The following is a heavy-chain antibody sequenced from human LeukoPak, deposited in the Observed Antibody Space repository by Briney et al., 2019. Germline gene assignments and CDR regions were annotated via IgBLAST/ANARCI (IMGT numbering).Heavy chain of an antibody. J-gene: IGHJ1*01. CDR3: ARELSYYYDSSGYHFPFEH. CDR2: ISSSGSTI. D-gene: IGHD3-22*01. Sequence: GGSLRLSCAASGFTFSDYYISWIRQAPGKGLEWVSYISSSGSTIYYADSVKGRFTISRDNAKNSLYLQMNSLRAEDTAVYYCARELSYYYDSSGYHFPFEHWGQGTLVTVSS. CDR1: GFTFSDYY. V-gene: IGHV3-11*01.